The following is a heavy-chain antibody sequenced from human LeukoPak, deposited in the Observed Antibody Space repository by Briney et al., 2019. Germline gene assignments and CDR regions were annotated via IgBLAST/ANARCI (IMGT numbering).Heavy chain of an antibody. Sequence: PSETLSLTCTVSGGSISSYYWSWIRQPAGKGLEWIGRIYTSGSTNYNPSLKSRVTMSVDTSKNQFSLKLSSVTAADTAVYYCAGSTSRLYYYYYYMDVWGKGTTVTVSS. D-gene: IGHD2-2*01. J-gene: IGHJ6*03. V-gene: IGHV4-4*07. CDR2: IYTSGST. CDR1: GGSISSYY. CDR3: AGSTSRLYYYYYYMDV.